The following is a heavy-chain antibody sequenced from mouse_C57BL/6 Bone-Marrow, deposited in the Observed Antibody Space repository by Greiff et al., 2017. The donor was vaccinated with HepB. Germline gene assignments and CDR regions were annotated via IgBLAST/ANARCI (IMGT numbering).Heavy chain of an antibody. V-gene: IGHV5-4*01. J-gene: IGHJ2*01. CDR3: ARGEYGNYGYFDY. Sequence: EVQGVESGGGLVKPGGSLKLSCAASGFTFSSYAMSWVRQTPEKRLEWVATISDGGSYTYYPDNVKGRFTISRDNAKNNLYLQMSHLKSEDTAMYYCARGEYGNYGYFDYWGQGTTLTVSS. CDR2: ISDGGSYT. D-gene: IGHD2-10*02. CDR1: GFTFSSYA.